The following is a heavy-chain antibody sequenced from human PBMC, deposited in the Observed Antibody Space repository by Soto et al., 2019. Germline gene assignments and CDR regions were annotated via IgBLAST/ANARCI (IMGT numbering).Heavy chain of an antibody. Sequence: SETLSLTCTVSGDSISSYYWCWIRQPPGKGLEWIGYIYYSVRTNYNPSLKSRVTISVDTAKNQFSLKLSSVTAADTAVYYCARARGGYFDYWGQGTLVTVS. J-gene: IGHJ4*02. V-gene: IGHV4-59*01. D-gene: IGHD3-10*01. CDR2: IYYSVRT. CDR3: ARARGGYFDY. CDR1: GDSISSYY.